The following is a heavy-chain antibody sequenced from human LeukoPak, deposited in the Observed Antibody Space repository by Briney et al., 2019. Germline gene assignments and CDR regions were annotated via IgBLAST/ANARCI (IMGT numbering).Heavy chain of an antibody. D-gene: IGHD3-10*01. V-gene: IGHV3-23*01. CDR1: GFTFSTYA. CDR3: AKVIITWAFPDYFDN. J-gene: IGHJ4*02. CDR2: ISGRGDSGGST. Sequence: GGSLRLSCAAPGFTFSTYAMSWVRQAPGKGPEWVSSISGRGDSGGSTYYADSVKGRFTISRDNSKNTLSLQMNSLRADDTAIYYCAKVIITWAFPDYFDNWGQGTLVTVSS.